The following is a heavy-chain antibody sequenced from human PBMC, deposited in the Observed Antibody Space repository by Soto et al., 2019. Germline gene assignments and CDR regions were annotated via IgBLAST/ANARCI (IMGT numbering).Heavy chain of an antibody. J-gene: IGHJ4*02. Sequence: QVQLVQSGAEVKKPGSSVKVSCKASGGTFSSYAISWVRQAPGQGLEWMGGIIPIFGTANYAQKFQGRVTMTADESTSTGYKELSSLRSDDTAVYYCAGEANSSGWFYRIDYWGQGTLVTVSS. CDR3: AGEANSSGWFYRIDY. CDR1: GGTFSSYA. D-gene: IGHD6-19*01. V-gene: IGHV1-69*01. CDR2: IIPIFGTA.